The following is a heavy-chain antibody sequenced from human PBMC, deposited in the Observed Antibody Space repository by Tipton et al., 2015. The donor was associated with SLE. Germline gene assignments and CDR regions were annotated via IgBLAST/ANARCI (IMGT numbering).Heavy chain of an antibody. CDR2: IYYSGNT. CDR3: ARDLPPYSSSWDDAFDI. J-gene: IGHJ3*02. D-gene: IGHD6-13*01. Sequence: TLSLTCTVSGGSISSHYWSWIRQPPGKALEWIGYIYYSGNTNYNPSLKRRVTISVDTSKNQFSLKLSSVTAADTAVYYCARDLPPYSSSWDDAFDIWGQGPMVTVSS. V-gene: IGHV4-59*11. CDR1: GGSISSHY.